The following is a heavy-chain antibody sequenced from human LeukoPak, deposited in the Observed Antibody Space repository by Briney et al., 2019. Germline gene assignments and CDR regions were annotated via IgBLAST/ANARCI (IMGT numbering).Heavy chain of an antibody. D-gene: IGHD3-3*01. CDR3: TTGIRSD. CDR1: GLTVTNAW. Sequence: KSGGSLRLSCSASGLTVTNAWMNWVRQAPGEGLDWVGRIASKTDGGATDYAAPVKGRFTISRDDSKNTLNLQMNSLKTEDTAVYYCTTGIRSDWGQGTLVTVSS. V-gene: IGHV3-15*07. CDR2: IASKTDGGAT. J-gene: IGHJ4*02.